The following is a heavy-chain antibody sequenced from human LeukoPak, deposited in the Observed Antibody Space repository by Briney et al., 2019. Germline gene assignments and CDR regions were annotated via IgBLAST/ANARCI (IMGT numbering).Heavy chain of an antibody. CDR2: IYHSGST. J-gene: IGHJ4*02. D-gene: IGHD3-16*02. CDR3: ARLTFGGVIDY. Sequence: PSETLSLTCAVYGGSISSGGYSWSWIRQPPGKGLEWIGYIYHSGSTYYNPSLKSRVTISVDRSKNQFSLKLSSVTAADTAVYYCARLTFGGVIDYCGQGTLVTVSS. CDR1: GGSISSGGYS. V-gene: IGHV4-30-2*01.